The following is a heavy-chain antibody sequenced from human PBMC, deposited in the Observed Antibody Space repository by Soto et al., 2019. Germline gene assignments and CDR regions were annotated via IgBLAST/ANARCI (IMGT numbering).Heavy chain of an antibody. CDR1: GASISSGDYF. D-gene: IGHD5-12*01. V-gene: IGHV4-30-4*01. CDR2: IYDSGSS. CDR3: AREKGYISGPKNFDY. J-gene: IGHJ4*02. Sequence: SETLSLTCTVSGASISSGDYFWSWIRQSPGKGLQWIGYIYDSGSSYYNPSLRSRVTMSVDTSKNQFSLKLSSVTAADTAVYYCAREKGYISGPKNFDYWGQGTLVTSPQ.